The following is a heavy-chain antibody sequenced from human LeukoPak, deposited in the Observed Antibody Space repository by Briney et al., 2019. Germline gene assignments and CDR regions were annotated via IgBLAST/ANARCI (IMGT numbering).Heavy chain of an antibody. V-gene: IGHV4-34*01. CDR3: ARRTWGNKDFDY. CDR1: GGSFSGYY. J-gene: IGHJ4*02. CDR2: IKHSGST. D-gene: IGHD3-16*01. Sequence: SETLSLTCAVYGGSFSGYYWSWIRQPPGKGLEWIGEIKHSGSTNYNPSLKSRVTISLDTSKNQFSLNLNSLTAADTAVYYCARRTWGNKDFDYWGQGTLVTVSS.